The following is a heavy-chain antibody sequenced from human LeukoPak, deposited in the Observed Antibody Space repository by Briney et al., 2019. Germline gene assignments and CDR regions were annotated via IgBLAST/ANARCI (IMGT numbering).Heavy chain of an antibody. CDR3: AKVLQVTRILACRMDV. D-gene: IGHD5-18*01. V-gene: IGHV3-23*01. CDR1: GFTFSSYA. Sequence: PGGSLRLSCAASGFTFSSYAMSWVRQAPGKGLEWVSAISGSGGSTYYADSVKGRFTISRDNSKNTLYLQMNTLRAEDTAVYYCAKVLQVTRILACRMDVWGKGTTVSVSS. J-gene: IGHJ6*04. CDR2: ISGSGGST.